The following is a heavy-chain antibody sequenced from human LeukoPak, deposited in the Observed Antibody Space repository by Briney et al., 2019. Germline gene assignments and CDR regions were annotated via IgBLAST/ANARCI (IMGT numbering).Heavy chain of an antibody. J-gene: IGHJ4*02. CDR3: ARDLQLWTTRDTRGGAQVGY. V-gene: IGHV4-34*01. CDR1: GGSFSGYY. D-gene: IGHD5-18*01. Sequence: SETLSLTCAVYGGSFSGYYWSWIRQPPGKGLEWIGEINHSGSTNYNPSLKSRVTISVDTSKNQFSLKLSSVTAADTAVYYCARDLQLWTTRDTRGGAQVGYWGQGTLVTVSS. CDR2: INHSGST.